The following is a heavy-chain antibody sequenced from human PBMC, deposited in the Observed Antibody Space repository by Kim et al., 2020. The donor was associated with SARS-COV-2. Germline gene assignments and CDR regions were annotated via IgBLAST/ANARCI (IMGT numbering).Heavy chain of an antibody. Sequence: GGSLRLSCTASGFTFSNYAMTWVRQAPGKGLEWVSSITGSGDTTYYADSVKGRFTISRDNSKNTLYVQMNSLRAEDTAVYYCARGRYGPGDPWGQGTLVTFSS. V-gene: IGHV3-23*01. CDR1: GFTFSNYA. J-gene: IGHJ5*02. CDR3: ARGRYGPGDP. CDR2: ITGSGDTT. D-gene: IGHD3-16*01.